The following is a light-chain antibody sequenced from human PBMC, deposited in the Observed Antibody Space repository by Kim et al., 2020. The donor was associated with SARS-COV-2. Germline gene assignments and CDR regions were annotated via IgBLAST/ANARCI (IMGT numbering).Light chain of an antibody. V-gene: IGKV3-15*01. J-gene: IGKJ1*01. CDR1: QSVTSN. Sequence: SPGERATLSCRASQSVTSNLAWYQQQPRQDPRLLIYDAASSATSIPASFSSSRSGTKFTLTSSSLQSHDVAVYYCRQYYSWPPWTFGQGTKVDIK. CDR3: RQYYSWPPWT. CDR2: DAA.